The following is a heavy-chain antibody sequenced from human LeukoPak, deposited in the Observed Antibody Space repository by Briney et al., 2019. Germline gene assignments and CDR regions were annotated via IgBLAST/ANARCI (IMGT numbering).Heavy chain of an antibody. CDR3: AGAAWSGSYGNYYYYMDV. D-gene: IGHD3-3*01. Sequence: GGSLRLSCAASGFTFSSYWMSWVRQAPGKGLEWVANIKQDGSEQYYVDSVKGRFTISRDNAKNSLYLQMNSLRAEDTAVYYCAGAAWSGSYGNYYYYMDVWGKGTTVTVSS. V-gene: IGHV3-7*01. CDR1: GFTFSSYW. J-gene: IGHJ6*03. CDR2: IKQDGSEQ.